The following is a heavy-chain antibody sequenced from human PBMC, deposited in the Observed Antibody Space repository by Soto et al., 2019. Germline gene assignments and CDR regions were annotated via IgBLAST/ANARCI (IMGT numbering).Heavy chain of an antibody. CDR2: IQQDGSAK. CDR1: GLTISSYW. V-gene: IGHV3-7*01. D-gene: IGHD3-3*01. Sequence: PGGSLRLSCAASGLTISSYWMSWVRQAPGKGLEWVANIQQDGSAKYYADSVKGRFTISRDNAKNSLHLQMNSLRADDTAVYYCARGFTVFGEVPRYHFDFWGQGTKVTVSA. CDR3: ARGFTVFGEVPRYHFDF. J-gene: IGHJ4*02.